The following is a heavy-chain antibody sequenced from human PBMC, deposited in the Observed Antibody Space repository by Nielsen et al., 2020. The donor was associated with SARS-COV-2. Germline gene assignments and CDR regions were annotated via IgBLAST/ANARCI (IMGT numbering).Heavy chain of an antibody. V-gene: IGHV3-9*01. CDR3: AKPGGYGDYGDAFDI. CDR2: ISWNSGSI. CDR1: GFTFSRFD. J-gene: IGHJ3*02. Sequence: GGSLRLSCAASGFTFSRFDIHWVRQAPGKGLEWVSGISWNSGSIGYADSVKGRFTISRDNAKNSLYLQMNSLRAEDTALYYCAKPGGYGDYGDAFDIWGQGTMVTVSS. D-gene: IGHD4-17*01.